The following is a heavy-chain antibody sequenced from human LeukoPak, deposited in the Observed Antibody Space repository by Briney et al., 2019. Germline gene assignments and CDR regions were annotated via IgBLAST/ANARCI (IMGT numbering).Heavy chain of an antibody. CDR1: GFTFSSYG. V-gene: IGHV3-21*01. J-gene: IGHJ4*02. CDR3: ARDGATYYYDSSGYYFDY. CDR2: ISSSSSYI. D-gene: IGHD3-22*01. Sequence: GGSLRLSCAASGFTFSSYGMSWVRQAPGKGLEWVSSISSSSSYIYYADSVKGRFTISRDNAKNSLYLQMNSLRAEDTAVYYCARDGATYYYDSSGYYFDYWGQGTLVTVSS.